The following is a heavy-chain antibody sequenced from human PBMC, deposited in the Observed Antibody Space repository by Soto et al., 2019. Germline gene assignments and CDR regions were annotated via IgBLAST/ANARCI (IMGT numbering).Heavy chain of an antibody. CDR1: GFTFSSYA. Sequence: GGSLRLSCAASGFTFSSYAMSWVRQAPGKGLEWVSAISGSGGSTYYADSVKGRFTISRDNSKNTLYLQMNSLRAEDTAVYYCAKGAYCSSTSCYAFDIWGQGTMVTVSS. CDR3: AKGAYCSSTSCYAFDI. J-gene: IGHJ3*02. D-gene: IGHD2-2*01. V-gene: IGHV3-23*01. CDR2: ISGSGGST.